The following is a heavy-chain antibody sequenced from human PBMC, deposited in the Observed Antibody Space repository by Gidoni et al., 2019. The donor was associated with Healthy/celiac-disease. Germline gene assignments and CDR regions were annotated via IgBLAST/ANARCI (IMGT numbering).Heavy chain of an antibody. CDR2: MNPNRGNT. CDR1: GYTFTSYD. Sequence: QVQLVQSGAEVKKPGASVKVSCKASGYTFTSYDINWVRQATGQGLEWMGWMNPNRGNTGYEQKFQGRVNMTRNTSISTAYMVLSSLGSEDTAVYYCARGSSGWYWQDYYYYYGMDVWGQGTTVTVSS. D-gene: IGHD6-19*01. CDR3: ARGSSGWYWQDYYYYYGMDV. J-gene: IGHJ6*02. V-gene: IGHV1-8*01.